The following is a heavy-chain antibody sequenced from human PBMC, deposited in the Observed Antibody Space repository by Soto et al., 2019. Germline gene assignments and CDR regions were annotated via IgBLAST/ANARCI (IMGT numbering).Heavy chain of an antibody. CDR3: ARERGSSALDY. CDR2: ISANNGNT. V-gene: IGHV1-18*01. J-gene: IGHJ4*02. Sequence: QVQLVQSGAEVKKPGASVKVSCKASGYTFTSYGISWVRQAPGQGFEWMGWISANNGNTNYAQNLQGRVTMTTDTYTSTDYMELRSMKSVDTAVYYCARERGSSALDYWGQGTLFTVSS. CDR1: GYTFTSYG. D-gene: IGHD1-26*01.